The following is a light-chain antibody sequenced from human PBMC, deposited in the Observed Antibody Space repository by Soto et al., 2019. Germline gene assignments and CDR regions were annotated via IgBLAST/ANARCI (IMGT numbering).Light chain of an antibody. Sequence: QTVVTQSSSASVSLGSSVKLTCTLSSGHSSYIIAWHQQQPGKAPRYLMKLENSGSDNKGSGVPDRFSGSSSGADRYLTISNLQSEDEADYYCETWDSSGFVVFGVGTKLTVL. CDR2: LENSGSD. CDR3: ETWDSSGFVV. J-gene: IGLJ2*01. V-gene: IGLV4-60*03. CDR1: SGHSSYI.